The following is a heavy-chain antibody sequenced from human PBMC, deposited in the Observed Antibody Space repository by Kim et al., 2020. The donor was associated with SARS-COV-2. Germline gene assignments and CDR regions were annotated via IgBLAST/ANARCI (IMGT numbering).Heavy chain of an antibody. CDR2: ISSNGGST. Sequence: GSLRLSCSASGFTFSSYAMHWVRQAPGNGLEYVSAISSNGGSTYYADSVKGRFTISRDNSKNTLYLQMSSLRAEDTAVYYCVKIVGSSPFDIWGQGTMVTVSS. CDR3: VKIVGSSPFDI. J-gene: IGHJ3*02. V-gene: IGHV3-64D*06. D-gene: IGHD6-13*01. CDR1: GFTFSSYA.